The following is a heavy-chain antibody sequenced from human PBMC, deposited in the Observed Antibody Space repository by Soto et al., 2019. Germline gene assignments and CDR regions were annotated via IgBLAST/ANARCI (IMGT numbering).Heavy chain of an antibody. D-gene: IGHD2-8*01. CDR1: GFTFSSYA. CDR2: ISGSGSST. CDR3: AKALLMVYAEFDY. J-gene: IGHJ4*02. V-gene: IGHV3-23*01. Sequence: GGSLRLSCAASGFTFSSYAMSWVRQAPGKGLERVSAISGSGSSTYYADSVKGRFTISRDNSKNTLYLQMNSLRAEDTAVYYCAKALLMVYAEFDYWGQGTLVTVSS.